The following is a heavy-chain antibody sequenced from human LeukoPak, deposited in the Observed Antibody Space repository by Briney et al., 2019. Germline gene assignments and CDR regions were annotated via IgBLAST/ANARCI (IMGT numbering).Heavy chain of an antibody. V-gene: IGHV3-48*01. CDR2: ISSSSSTI. CDR1: GFTFSGYS. Sequence: PGGSLRLSCAASGFTFSGYSMNWAGQAPGKGRKGVSYISSSSSTIYYADSVQGRFTISRDNAKNSLYLQMNSLRAEDTAVYYCARDLIAMAGLDYWGQGTLVTVSS. CDR3: ARDLIAMAGLDY. D-gene: IGHD6-19*01. J-gene: IGHJ4*02.